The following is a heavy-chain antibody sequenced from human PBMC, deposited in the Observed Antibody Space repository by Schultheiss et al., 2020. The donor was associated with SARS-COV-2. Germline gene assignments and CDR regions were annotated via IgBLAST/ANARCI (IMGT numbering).Heavy chain of an antibody. Sequence: GGSLRLSCAASGFTFSSYSMNWVRQAPGKGLEWVSFISSSSTTIYYADSVKGRFTISRDNAKNSLYLQMNSLRDEDTAVYYCAREARGYCSSTSCSYYYYGMDVWGQGTTVTVSS. CDR1: GFTFSSYS. CDR2: ISSSSTTI. CDR3: AREARGYCSSTSCSYYYYGMDV. V-gene: IGHV3-48*02. D-gene: IGHD2-2*01. J-gene: IGHJ6*02.